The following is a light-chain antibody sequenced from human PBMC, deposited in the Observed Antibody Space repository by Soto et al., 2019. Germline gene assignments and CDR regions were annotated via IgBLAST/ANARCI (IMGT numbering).Light chain of an antibody. V-gene: IGKV3-20*01. CDR3: QQYGSSGT. Sequence: SGLPQSPTTLSLSPGEGATLSCTASQSVSSSYLAWYQQKPGQAPRLLIYGASNRATGIPDRFSGSGSGTDFTLTISRLEPEDFAVYYCQQYGSSGTFGQRTKVDIK. CDR2: GAS. CDR1: QSVSSSY. J-gene: IGKJ1*01.